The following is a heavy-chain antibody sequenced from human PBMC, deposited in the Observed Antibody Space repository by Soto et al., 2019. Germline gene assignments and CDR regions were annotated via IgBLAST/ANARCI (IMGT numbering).Heavy chain of an antibody. V-gene: IGHV3-23*01. CDR1: GFTFSSYA. CDR3: AKERGQQQPPPYYGMDV. CDR2: ISGSGGST. J-gene: IGHJ6*02. D-gene: IGHD6-13*01. Sequence: GGSLRLSCAASGFTFSSYAMSWVRQAPGKGLEWVSAISGSGGSTYYADSVKGRFTISRDNSKNTLYLQMNSLRAEDTAVYYCAKERGQQQPPPYYGMDVWGQGTTVTVSS.